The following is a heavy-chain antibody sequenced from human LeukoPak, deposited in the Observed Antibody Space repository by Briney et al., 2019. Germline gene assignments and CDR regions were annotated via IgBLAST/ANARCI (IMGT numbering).Heavy chain of an antibody. Sequence: GGSLRLSCAASGFTFSSYSMNWVRQAPGKGLEWVSSITSSSSYIYYADSVKGRFTISRDNSKNTLYLQMNSLRAEDTAVYYCAKERGGRLFDNWGQGTLVTVSS. D-gene: IGHD2-15*01. J-gene: IGHJ4*02. CDR2: ITSSSSYI. V-gene: IGHV3-21*04. CDR1: GFTFSSYS. CDR3: AKERGGRLFDN.